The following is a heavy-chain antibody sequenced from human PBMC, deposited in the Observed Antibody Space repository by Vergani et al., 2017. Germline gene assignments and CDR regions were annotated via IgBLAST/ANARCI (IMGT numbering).Heavy chain of an antibody. Sequence: QVQLVESGGGVVQPGRSLRLSCAASGFTFNQYGMHWVRQAPGKGLEWVAVTWYDGSNKYYADSVKGRFTISRDNSKNTLYLQMNSLRAEDTAVYYCARDRDHYDFFWGQGTLVTVSS. CDR1: GFTFNQYG. CDR3: ARDRDHYDFF. D-gene: IGHD3-3*01. V-gene: IGHV3-30*19. J-gene: IGHJ4*02. CDR2: TWYDGSNK.